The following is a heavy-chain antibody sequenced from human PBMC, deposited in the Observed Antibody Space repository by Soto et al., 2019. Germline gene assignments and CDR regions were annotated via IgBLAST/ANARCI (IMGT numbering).Heavy chain of an antibody. Sequence: QLQLQESGSGLVKPSQTLSLTCAVSGGSISSGGYSWSWIRQPPGKGLEWIGYIYHSGSTYYNPSLKRRATIPVARSKNQVSLKLSSVTAADTAVYYCAAGGGLPRYYWGQGTLVTVSS. V-gene: IGHV4-30-2*01. CDR3: AAGGGLPRYY. D-gene: IGHD5-12*01. CDR1: GGSISSGGYS. J-gene: IGHJ4*02. CDR2: IYHSGST.